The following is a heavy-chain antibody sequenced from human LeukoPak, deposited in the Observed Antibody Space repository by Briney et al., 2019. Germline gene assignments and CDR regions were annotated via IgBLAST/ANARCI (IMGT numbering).Heavy chain of an antibody. J-gene: IGHJ6*02. Sequence: GGSLRLSCAASGFNFSSYWMSWVRQAPGKGLEWVANIKQDGSEKYYVDSVKGRFTISRDNAKNSLYLQMNSLRAEDTAVYYCARDLYYDFWSGYYQYYHGMDVWGQGTTVTVSS. CDR2: IKQDGSEK. D-gene: IGHD3-3*01. V-gene: IGHV3-7*01. CDR3: ARDLYYDFWSGYYQYYHGMDV. CDR1: GFNFSSYW.